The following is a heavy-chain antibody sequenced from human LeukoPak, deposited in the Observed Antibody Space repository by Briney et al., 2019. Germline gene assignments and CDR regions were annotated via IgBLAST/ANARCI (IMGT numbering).Heavy chain of an antibody. CDR3: ARCCSSTSSVTADYYYYYMDV. Sequence: SVKVSCKASGGTFSSYAISWVRQAPGQGLEWMGGIIPIFGTANYAQKFQGRVTITTDESTSTAYMEQSSLRSEDTAVYYCARCCSSTSSVTADYYYYYMDVWGKGTTVTVSS. CDR2: IIPIFGTA. J-gene: IGHJ6*03. D-gene: IGHD2-2*01. CDR1: GGTFSSYA. V-gene: IGHV1-69*05.